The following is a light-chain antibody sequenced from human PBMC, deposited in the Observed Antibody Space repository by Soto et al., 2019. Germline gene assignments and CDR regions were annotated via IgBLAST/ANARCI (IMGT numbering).Light chain of an antibody. CDR1: SSDVGGYNY. V-gene: IGLV2-8*02. CDR2: EVN. Sequence: QSALTQPPSASRSPGQSVTISCTGTSSDVGGYNYVSWYQHHPGNAPKLMIYEVNKRTSGVPDRFSGSKSGNTASLTVSGLQAEDEADYYCSSYAGSNTPYVFGTGTKLTVL. CDR3: SSYAGSNTPYV. J-gene: IGLJ1*01.